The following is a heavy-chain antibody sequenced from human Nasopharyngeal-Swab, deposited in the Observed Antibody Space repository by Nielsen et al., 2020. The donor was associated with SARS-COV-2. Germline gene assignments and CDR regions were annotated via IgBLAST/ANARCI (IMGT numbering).Heavy chain of an antibody. CDR1: GYSFTSYW. Sequence: GESLKISCKGSGYSFTSYWIGWVRQMPGKGLEWVGIIYPGDSDTRYSPAFHGRVTISADKSINTAYLQWTSLRASDTAVYYCARRAARDGYNYEVDPWGQGTLVTVSS. J-gene: IGHJ5*02. CDR2: IYPGDSDT. D-gene: IGHD5-24*01. CDR3: ARRAARDGYNYEVDP. V-gene: IGHV5-51*01.